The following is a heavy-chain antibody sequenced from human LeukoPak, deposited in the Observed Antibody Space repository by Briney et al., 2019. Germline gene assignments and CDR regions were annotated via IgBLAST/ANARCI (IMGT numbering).Heavy chain of an antibody. CDR3: ARRVQPWLRAIDP. V-gene: IGHV4-39*01. Sequence: SETQSLTCTVSVGSFRSSSYYWGWIRQPPGKGLEWFGWIYYSGITCYNPSLQSRLPISEVTSQDQFAIELRSVTAPGSALLFCARRVQPWLRAIDPWGQGNLVTVSS. J-gene: IGHJ5*02. CDR1: VGSFRSSSYY. D-gene: IGHD5-18*01. CDR2: IYYSGIT.